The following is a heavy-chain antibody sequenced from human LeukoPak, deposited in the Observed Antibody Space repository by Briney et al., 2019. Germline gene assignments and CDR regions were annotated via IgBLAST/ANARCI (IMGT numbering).Heavy chain of an antibody. V-gene: IGHV4-34*01. CDR3: AREAITMIVVVITPCGAFDI. D-gene: IGHD3-22*01. J-gene: IGHJ3*02. CDR1: GGSISSYY. Sequence: SETLSLTCTVSGGSISSYYWSWIRQPPGKGLEWIGEINHSGSTNYNPSLKSRVTISVDTSKNQFSLKLSSVTAADTAVYYCAREAITMIVVVITPCGAFDIWGQGTMVTVSS. CDR2: INHSGST.